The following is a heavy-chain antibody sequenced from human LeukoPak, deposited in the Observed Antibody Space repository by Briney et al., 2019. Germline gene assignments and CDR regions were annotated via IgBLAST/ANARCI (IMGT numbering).Heavy chain of an antibody. V-gene: IGHV3-15*07. CDR3: ATDFYDTT. CDR1: GFTFSNAW. CDR2: IRSNSDGGAI. J-gene: IGHJ5*02. D-gene: IGHD3-22*01. Sequence: GGSLRLSCATSGFTFSNAWMNWVRQAPGKGLEWVGRIRSNSDGGAIDYAAPVKGRFALSRDDSKNMLYLQMNSLQTEDTAVYYCATDFYDTTWGQGTLVTVSS.